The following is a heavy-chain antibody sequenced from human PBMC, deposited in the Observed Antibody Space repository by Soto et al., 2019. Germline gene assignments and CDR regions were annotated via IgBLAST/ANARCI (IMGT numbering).Heavy chain of an antibody. V-gene: IGHV1-8*01. CDR1: GYTFTSYD. J-gene: IGHJ4*02. D-gene: IGHD3-16*01. CDR2: MNPNRGNT. Sequence: QVQLVQSGAEVKKPGASVKVSCKASGYTFTSYDINWVRQATGQGLEWMGWMNPNRGNTGYAQKFQGRVTMTRNTSISKAYMELSSLRSEDTAVYYCASNIMITFGGRRPIDCWGQGTLVTVSS. CDR3: ASNIMITFGGRRPIDC.